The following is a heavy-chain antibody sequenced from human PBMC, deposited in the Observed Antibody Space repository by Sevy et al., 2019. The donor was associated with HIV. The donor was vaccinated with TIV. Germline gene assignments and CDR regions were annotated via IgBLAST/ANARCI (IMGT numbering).Heavy chain of an antibody. CDR1: GFTFSSYA. CDR3: AKVFITVIVVDAFDI. V-gene: IGHV3-23*01. CDR2: ISGSGGTT. J-gene: IGHJ3*02. D-gene: IGHD3-22*01. Sequence: GGSLRLSCAASGFTFSSYAMTWVRQAPGKGLDWVSSISGSGGTTYVADSVKGRFTISRDNSKNTLYLQMNSLRAEDTAMYYCAKVFITVIVVDAFDIWGQGTMVTVSS.